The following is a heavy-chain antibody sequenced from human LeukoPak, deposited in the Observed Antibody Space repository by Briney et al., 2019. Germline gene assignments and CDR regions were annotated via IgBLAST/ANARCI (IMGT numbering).Heavy chain of an antibody. D-gene: IGHD5-24*01. Sequence: SETLSLTCNVSSGSITTSSHYWGWIRQSPGKKLEWIGSIVYSGTTFYNPSLKSRVIISIDTSKSQFSLRLSSVTAADTALYYCVRLNYRYGMNVWGQGTTVTVSS. CDR1: SGSITTSSHY. CDR3: VRLNYRYGMNV. CDR2: IVYSGTT. V-gene: IGHV4-39*07. J-gene: IGHJ6*02.